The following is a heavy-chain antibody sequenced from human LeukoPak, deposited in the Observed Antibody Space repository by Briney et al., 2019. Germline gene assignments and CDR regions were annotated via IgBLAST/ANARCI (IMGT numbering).Heavy chain of an antibody. CDR2: IYYSGST. CDR3: VRSPPPLAYCGGDCYAWYFDL. J-gene: IGHJ2*01. D-gene: IGHD2-21*02. CDR1: GGSISSYY. Sequence: SETLSLTCTVSGGSISSYYWSWIRQPPGKGLEWIGYIYYSGSTNYNPSLKSRVTISVDTSKNQFSLKLSSVTAADTAVYYCVRSPPPLAYCGGDCYAWYFDLWGRGTLVTVSS. V-gene: IGHV4-59*01.